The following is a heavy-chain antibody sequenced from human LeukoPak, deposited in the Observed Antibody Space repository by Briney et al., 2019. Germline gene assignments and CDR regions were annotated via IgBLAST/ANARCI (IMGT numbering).Heavy chain of an antibody. V-gene: IGHV1-69*13. CDR1: GGTFSSYA. Sequence: SVKVSCKASGGTFSSYAISWVRQAPGQGLEWMGGIIPIFGTANYAQKFQGRVTITADESTSTAYMELSSLRSEDTAVYYCAREGPLITYYYDSSPGAFDIWGQGTMVTVSS. CDR3: AREGPLITYYYDSSPGAFDI. D-gene: IGHD3-22*01. J-gene: IGHJ3*02. CDR2: IIPIFGTA.